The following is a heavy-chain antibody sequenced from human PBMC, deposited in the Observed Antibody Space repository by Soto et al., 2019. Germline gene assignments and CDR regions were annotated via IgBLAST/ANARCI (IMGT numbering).Heavy chain of an antibody. CDR1: GGSISSYY. Sequence: LSLTCTVSGGSISSYYWGLIRQPPGKGLEWIGYISYSGSTNYNPSLKSQVTTSLDTSKKQFSLKLSSVTAADTAVYYCARTGSQKSTGFDYWGQGTLVTVSS. D-gene: IGHD1-1*01. CDR2: ISYSGST. V-gene: IGHV4-59*01. CDR3: ARTGSQKSTGFDY. J-gene: IGHJ4*02.